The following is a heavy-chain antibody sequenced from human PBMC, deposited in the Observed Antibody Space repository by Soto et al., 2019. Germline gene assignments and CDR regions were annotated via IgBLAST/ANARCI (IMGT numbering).Heavy chain of an antibody. CDR2: IYYSGST. V-gene: IGHV4-30-4*01. Sequence: PSETLSLTCTVSGGSISSGDYYWSWIRQPPGKGLEWIGYIYYSGSTYYNPSLKSRVTISVDTSKNQFSLKLSSVTAADTAVYYCANYDSNVNTSVSFDYWGQGTLVTVSS. CDR3: ANYDSNVNTSVSFDY. D-gene: IGHD3-3*01. J-gene: IGHJ4*02. CDR1: GGSISSGDYY.